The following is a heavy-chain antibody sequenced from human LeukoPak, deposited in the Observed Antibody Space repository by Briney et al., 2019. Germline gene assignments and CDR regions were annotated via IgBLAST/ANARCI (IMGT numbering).Heavy chain of an antibody. V-gene: IGHV1-2*02. D-gene: IGHD6-19*01. J-gene: IGHJ6*03. Sequence: ASVKVSCKASGYTFTGYYMHWVRQAPGQGLEWMGWINPNSGGTNYAQKFQGRVTMTRDTSISTAYMELSRLRSDDTAVYYCARDIGRYSSGWGYYYYMDVWGKGTTVTVSS. CDR3: ARDIGRYSSGWGYYYYMDV. CDR2: INPNSGGT. CDR1: GYTFTGYY.